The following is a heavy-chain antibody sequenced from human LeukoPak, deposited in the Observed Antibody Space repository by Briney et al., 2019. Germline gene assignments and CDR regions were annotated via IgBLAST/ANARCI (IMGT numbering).Heavy chain of an antibody. D-gene: IGHD3-22*01. V-gene: IGHV4-4*07. J-gene: IGHJ3*02. CDR3: ARGGSNYYDSSGYYWAAFDI. CDR1: GGSIRSNY. CDR2: IYTSGST. Sequence: PSETLSLTCTVSGGSIRSNYWSWIRQPAGKGLEWIGRIYTSGSTNYNPSLKSRVTMSVDTSKNQFSLKLSSVTAADTAVYYCARGGSNYYDSSGYYWAAFDIWGQGTMVTVSS.